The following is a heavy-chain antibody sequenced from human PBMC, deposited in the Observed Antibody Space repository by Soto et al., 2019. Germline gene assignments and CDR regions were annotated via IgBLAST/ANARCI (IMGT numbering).Heavy chain of an antibody. CDR1: GGSINSGGYY. CDR2: IYYSGST. Sequence: PSETLSLTCTVSGGSINSGGYYWSWIRQHPGKGLEWIGFIYYSGSTYYNSSLKSRLAISLDTSKNQFSLKLTSVTAADTAVYFCARVTTILNWFDPWGQGTLVTVSS. J-gene: IGHJ5*02. V-gene: IGHV4-31*03. CDR3: ARVTTILNWFDP. D-gene: IGHD3-3*01.